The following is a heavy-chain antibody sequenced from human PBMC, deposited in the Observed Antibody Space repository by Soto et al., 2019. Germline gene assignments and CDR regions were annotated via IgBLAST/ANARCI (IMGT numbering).Heavy chain of an antibody. CDR1: GYTLTSYY. V-gene: IGHV1-46*01. CDR3: ARDLSSGYYDSSGYYPLNWFDP. J-gene: IGHJ5*02. D-gene: IGHD3-22*01. Sequence: GASVKVSCTASGYTLTSYYMHWVRQAPGQGLEWMGIINPSGGSTSYAQKFQGRVTMTRDTSTSTVYMELSSLRSEDTAVYYCARDLSSGYYDSSGYYPLNWFDPWGQGTLVTVSS. CDR2: INPSGGST.